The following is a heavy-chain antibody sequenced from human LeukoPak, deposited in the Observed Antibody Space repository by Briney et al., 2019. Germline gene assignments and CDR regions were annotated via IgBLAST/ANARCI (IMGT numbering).Heavy chain of an antibody. Sequence: GGSLRLSCAASGFTFSSYAMSWVRQAPGKGLEWVSSISASGDRTYYADSVEGRFTISRDNPKNTLYLQMNSLRAEDTAVYYCAKVNRGTMVRGSTIDSWGQGTLVTVSS. J-gene: IGHJ4*02. CDR1: GFTFSSYA. V-gene: IGHV3-23*01. CDR3: AKVNRGTMVRGSTIDS. CDR2: ISASGDRT. D-gene: IGHD3-10*01.